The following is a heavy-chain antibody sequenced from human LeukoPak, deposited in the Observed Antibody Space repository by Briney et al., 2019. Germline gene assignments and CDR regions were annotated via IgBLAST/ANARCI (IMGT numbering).Heavy chain of an antibody. CDR1: GYSFTSYW. CDR3: AGSIRYYYDSSGYWWFDP. Sequence: PGGSLRLSCKASGYSFTSYWIGWVRQMPGKGLEWMGIIYPGDSDTRYSPSFQGRVTISADKSINTAYLQWSSLKASDTAMYYCAGSIRYYYDSSGYWWFDPWGQGTLVTVSS. J-gene: IGHJ5*02. V-gene: IGHV5-51*01. CDR2: IYPGDSDT. D-gene: IGHD3-22*01.